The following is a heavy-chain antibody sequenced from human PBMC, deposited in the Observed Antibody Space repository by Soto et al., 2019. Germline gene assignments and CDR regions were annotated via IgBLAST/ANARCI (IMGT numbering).Heavy chain of an antibody. J-gene: IGHJ2*01. D-gene: IGHD3-16*01. CDR3: ARDGWGSNWYFDL. Sequence: PGGSLRLSCGAPGVTFKDYGMHWVRQAPGKGLEWVAVISYDGKQPYYADPVKGRFTISKDKSKRTLFLQMNSLRVDDTAVYYCARDGWGSNWYFDLWGRGTLVTV. CDR2: ISYDGKQP. CDR1: GVTFKDYG. V-gene: IGHV3-30*03.